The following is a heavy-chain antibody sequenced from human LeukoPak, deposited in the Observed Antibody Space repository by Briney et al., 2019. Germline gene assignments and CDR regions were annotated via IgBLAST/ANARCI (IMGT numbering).Heavy chain of an antibody. CDR1: GGSFSGYY. Sequence: SETLSLTCAVYGGSFSGYYWSWIRQPAGKGLEWIGRIYTSGSTNYNPSLKSRVTMSVDTSKNQFSLKLSSVTAADTAVYYCARELGYDFWSGYSYNWFDPWGQGTLVTVSS. J-gene: IGHJ5*02. CDR3: ARELGYDFWSGYSYNWFDP. V-gene: IGHV4-4*07. D-gene: IGHD3-3*01. CDR2: IYTSGST.